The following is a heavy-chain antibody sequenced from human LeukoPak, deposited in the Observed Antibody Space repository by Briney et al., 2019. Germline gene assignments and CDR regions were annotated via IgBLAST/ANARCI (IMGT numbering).Heavy chain of an antibody. D-gene: IGHD2-2*01. Sequence: SVKVSCKASGGTFSSYAISWVRQAPGQGLEWMGGIIPIFGTANYAQKFQGRVTITADGSTSTAYMELSSLRSEDTAVYYCARYCSSTSCYPLYYIDVWGKGTTVTVSS. CDR2: IIPIFGTA. V-gene: IGHV1-69*13. J-gene: IGHJ6*03. CDR3: ARYCSSTSCYPLYYIDV. CDR1: GGTFSSYA.